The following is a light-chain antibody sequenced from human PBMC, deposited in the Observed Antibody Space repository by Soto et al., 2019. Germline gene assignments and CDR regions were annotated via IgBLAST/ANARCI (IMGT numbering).Light chain of an antibody. J-gene: IGKJ1*01. CDR1: QTINNW. CDR2: HAS. CDR3: KHYNSYPWT. Sequence: DIQMTQSPSTLSASIGDRVTITCRASQTINNWLAWYQQKPGKAPNLLIYHASNLETGVPSRFSGSEFGTEFTFTISSLQPDDFATYYCKHYNSYPWTFGQGTKLDIK. V-gene: IGKV1-5*01.